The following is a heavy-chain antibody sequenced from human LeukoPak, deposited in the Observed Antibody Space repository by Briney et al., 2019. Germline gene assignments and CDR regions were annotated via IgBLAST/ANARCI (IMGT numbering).Heavy chain of an antibody. CDR2: IIPIFGTA. CDR1: GGTFSSYA. CDR3: ARGTGDWGLHYFAY. Sequence: GASVKVSCKASGGTFSSYAISWVRQAPGQGLEWMGGIIPIFGTANYAQKFQGRVTITADESTSTAYMELSSLRSEDTAVYYCARGTGDWGLHYFAYWGQGTLVIVSS. J-gene: IGHJ4*02. V-gene: IGHV1-69*13. D-gene: IGHD7-27*01.